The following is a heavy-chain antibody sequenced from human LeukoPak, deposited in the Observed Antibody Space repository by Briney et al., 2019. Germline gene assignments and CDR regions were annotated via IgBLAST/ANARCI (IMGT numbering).Heavy chain of an antibody. CDR3: ARGSTEWFGESRVYNWFDP. CDR2: IYYSGST. Sequence: PSETLSLTCTVSGGSISSSSYYWGWIRQPPGKGLEWIGSIYYSGSTYYNPSLKSRVTISVDTSKNQFSLKLSSVTAADTAVYYCARGSTEWFGESRVYNWFDPWGQGTLVTVSS. J-gene: IGHJ5*02. D-gene: IGHD3-10*01. CDR1: GGSISSSSYY. V-gene: IGHV4-39*07.